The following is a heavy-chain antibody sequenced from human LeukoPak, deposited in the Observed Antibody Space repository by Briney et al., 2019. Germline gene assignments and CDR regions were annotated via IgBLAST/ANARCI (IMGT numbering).Heavy chain of an antibody. CDR2: IRYDGSNK. D-gene: IGHD3-9*01. Sequence: GGSLRLSCAASGFTFSSYGMHWVRQAPGKGLEWVAFIRYDGSNKYYADSVKGRFTISRDNSKNTLYLQMNSLRAEDTAVYYCAKEGGLRYFDWLHAFDIWGQGTMVTVSS. CDR3: AKEGGLRYFDWLHAFDI. CDR1: GFTFSSYG. J-gene: IGHJ3*02. V-gene: IGHV3-30*02.